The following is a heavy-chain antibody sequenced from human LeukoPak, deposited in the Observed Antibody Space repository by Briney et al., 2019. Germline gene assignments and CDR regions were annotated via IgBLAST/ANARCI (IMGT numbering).Heavy chain of an antibody. CDR2: IRYDGSNK. CDR1: GFTFSNFG. V-gene: IGHV3-30*02. J-gene: IGHJ2*01. CDR3: AKDPAWYCSSRSCLNWYFDL. D-gene: IGHD2-2*01. Sequence: GGSLRLSCAASGFTFSNFGMHWVRQAPGKGLEWVAFIRYDGSNKYYEDSLKGRFTISRDNSKNTVYLQVNSLRAEDTAMYYCAKDPAWYCSSRSCLNWYFDLWGRGTLVTVSS.